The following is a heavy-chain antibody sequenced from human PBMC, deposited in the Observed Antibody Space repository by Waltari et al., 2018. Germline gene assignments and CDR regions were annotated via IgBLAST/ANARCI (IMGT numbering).Heavy chain of an antibody. CDR3: ARERGGSAPLYVDAFDI. D-gene: IGHD3-16*01. CDR2: INPNSGGT. Sequence: QVQLVQSGAEVKKPGASVKVSCKASGYTFTGYYMHWVRQAPGQGLEWMGRINPNSGGTNYAQKCQGRVTMTRDTSISTAYMELSRLRSDDTAVYYCARERGGSAPLYVDAFDIWGQGTMVTVSS. J-gene: IGHJ3*02. V-gene: IGHV1-2*06. CDR1: GYTFTGYY.